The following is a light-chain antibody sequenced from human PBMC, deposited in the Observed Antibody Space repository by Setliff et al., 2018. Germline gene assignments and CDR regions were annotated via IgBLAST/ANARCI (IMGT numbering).Light chain of an antibody. J-gene: IGLJ1*01. Sequence: QSALPQPASVPGSPGQSTTISCTGTSSDVGGYNYVSWYQQHPGKAPKLMIYDVSKRPSGVSNRFSGSKSGNTASLTISGLQAEDEADYYCSSYTSSSTYVFGTGTKVTVL. CDR2: DVS. CDR3: SSYTSSSTYV. CDR1: SSDVGGYNY. V-gene: IGLV2-14*01.